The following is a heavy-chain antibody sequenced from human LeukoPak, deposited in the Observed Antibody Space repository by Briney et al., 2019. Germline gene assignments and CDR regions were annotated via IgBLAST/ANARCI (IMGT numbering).Heavy chain of an antibody. CDR3: ARRLRGYSGYDYDPFDP. J-gene: IGHJ5*02. V-gene: IGHV4-39*01. D-gene: IGHD5-12*01. CDR2: IYYSGST. Sequence: SETLSLTCSVSGGSISSSSYYWGWIRQPPGKGLEWIGSIYYSGSTYYNPSLKSRVTISVDTSKNQFSLKLSSVIAADTAVYYCARRLRGYSGYDYDPFDPWGQGTLVTVSS. CDR1: GGSISSSSYY.